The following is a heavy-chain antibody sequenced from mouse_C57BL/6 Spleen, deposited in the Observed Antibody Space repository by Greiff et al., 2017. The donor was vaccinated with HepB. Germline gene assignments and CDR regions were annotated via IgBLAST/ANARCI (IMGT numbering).Heavy chain of an antibody. Sequence: VQLQQSGAELARPGASVKLSCKASGYTFTSYGISWVKQRTGQGLEWIGEIYPRSGNTYYNEKFKGKATLTADKSSSTAYMELRSLTSEDAAVYFCARWGTGSSPVGYFDVWGTGTTVTVSS. CDR1: GYTFTSYG. V-gene: IGHV1-81*01. CDR2: IYPRSGNT. CDR3: ARWGTGSSPVGYFDV. D-gene: IGHD1-1*01. J-gene: IGHJ1*03.